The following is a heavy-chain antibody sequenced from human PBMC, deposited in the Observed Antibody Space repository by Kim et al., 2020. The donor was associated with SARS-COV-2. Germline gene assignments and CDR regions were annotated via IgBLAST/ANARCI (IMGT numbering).Heavy chain of an antibody. J-gene: IGHJ6*02. D-gene: IGHD3-3*01. CDR1: VGSLSGYH. Sequence: SETLSLRCAVYVGSLSGYHWTWIRQPPGKGLEWIGEIDHTGATSYNPSLNNRAAISVDTSKNQISLQLNSITAADTAVYFCARGWVGVVPSPILGLGPHYDYYAMDVWGQGTTVTVSS. CDR3: ARGWVGVVPSPILGLGPHYDYYAMDV. V-gene: IGHV4-34*01. CDR2: IDHTGAT.